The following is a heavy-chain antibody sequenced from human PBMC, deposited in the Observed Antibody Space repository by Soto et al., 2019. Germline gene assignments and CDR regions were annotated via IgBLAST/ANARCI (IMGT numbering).Heavy chain of an antibody. CDR2: MNPNSGVT. CDR1: GYTFTSYD. Sequence: GASVKVSCKASGYTFTSYDINWVRQATGQGFEWMGWMNPNSGVTGYAQKFQGRVTITADKSTSTAYMELSSLRSEDTAVYYCAREGCSSTSCYLYYFDYWGQGTLVTVSS. J-gene: IGHJ4*02. V-gene: IGHV1-8*01. CDR3: AREGCSSTSCYLYYFDY. D-gene: IGHD2-2*01.